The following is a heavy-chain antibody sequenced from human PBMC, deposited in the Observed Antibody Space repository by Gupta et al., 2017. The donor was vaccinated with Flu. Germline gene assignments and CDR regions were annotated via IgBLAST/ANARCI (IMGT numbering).Heavy chain of an antibody. D-gene: IGHD4-23*01. CDR3: AKLWNRWSAGGHGDD. CDR2: LSRTSEHS. V-gene: IGHV3-23*01. CDR1: GFAFSNVA. J-gene: IGHJ4*02. Sequence: EVQFLESGGVFVQPGGSLSPSCDVLGFAFSNVAMSWVRQAPGKGLEWVSYLSRTSEHSYYAGSVKGRFTTSRDNSKNTLFLKLNSLSAEDTAVEEWAKLWNRWSAGGHGDDWGQGALVTVSS.